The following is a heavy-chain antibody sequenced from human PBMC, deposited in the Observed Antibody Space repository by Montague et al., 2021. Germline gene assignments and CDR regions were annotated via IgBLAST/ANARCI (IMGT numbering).Heavy chain of an antibody. CDR2: VYKRGDT. D-gene: IGHD3-10*01. J-gene: IGHJ3*02. V-gene: IGHV4-4*07. CDR3: ARDSPVVEPWVGEHKGAFDI. Sequence: SETLSLTCSVSGDSISSYEYYWTWIRQPAGRGLEWIGRVYKRGDTNTNPSLRSRLTLSVGTSKNYFSLTLTSVTTADTAVYFCARDSPVVEPWVGEHKGAFDIWGQGTMVTVSS. CDR1: GDSISSYEYY.